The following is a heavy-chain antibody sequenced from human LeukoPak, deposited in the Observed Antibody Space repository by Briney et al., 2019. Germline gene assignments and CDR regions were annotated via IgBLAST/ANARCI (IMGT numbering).Heavy chain of an antibody. CDR2: ISYDGSNK. CDR3: ARDRSDCSSTSCYGRKYNWFDP. J-gene: IGHJ5*02. CDR1: GFTFSSYA. D-gene: IGHD2-2*01. Sequence: PGRSLRLSCAASGFTFSSYAMHWVRQAPGKGLEWVAVISYDGSNKYYADSVKGRFTISRDNSKNTLYLQMNSLRAEDTAVYYCARDRSDCSSTSCYGRKYNWFDPWGQGTLVTVSS. V-gene: IGHV3-30*04.